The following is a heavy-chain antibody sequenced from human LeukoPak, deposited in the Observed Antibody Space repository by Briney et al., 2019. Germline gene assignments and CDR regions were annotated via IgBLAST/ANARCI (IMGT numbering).Heavy chain of an antibody. CDR3: ARQVTMIVVELDAFGI. CDR2: IYPGDSDT. V-gene: IGHV5-51*01. J-gene: IGHJ3*02. D-gene: IGHD3-22*01. CDR1: GYSFTSYW. Sequence: GESLKISCKGSGYSFTSYWIGWVRQMPGKGLEWMGIIYPGDSDTRYSPSFQGQVTISADKSISTAYLQWSSLKASDTAMYYCARQVTMIVVELDAFGIWGQGTMVTVSS.